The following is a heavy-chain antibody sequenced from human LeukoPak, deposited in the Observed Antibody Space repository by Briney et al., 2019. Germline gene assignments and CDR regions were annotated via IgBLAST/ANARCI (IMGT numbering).Heavy chain of an antibody. D-gene: IGHD5-12*01. Sequence: GGSLRLSCAASGFTFSNYAMSWVRQAPGKGLEWVSSIRDSGGSTYYADSVKGRFTISRDNSKNTLYLQVNSLRAEDTAVYYCARDRLGLDYWGQGTLVTVSS. J-gene: IGHJ4*02. CDR3: ARDRLGLDY. CDR2: IRDSGGST. CDR1: GFTFSNYA. V-gene: IGHV3-23*01.